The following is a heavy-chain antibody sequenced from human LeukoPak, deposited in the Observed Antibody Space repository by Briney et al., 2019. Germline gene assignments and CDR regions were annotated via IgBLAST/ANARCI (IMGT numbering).Heavy chain of an antibody. CDR1: GYTFTSYA. CDR3: ARGSELIGTGRGYYYYYYMDV. V-gene: IGHV7-4-1*02. D-gene: IGHD3-10*01. J-gene: IGHJ6*03. Sequence: GASVKVSCKASGYTFTSYAMNWVRQAPGQGLEWMGWINTNTGNPTYAQGFTGRFVFSLDTSVSTAYLQISSLKAEDTAVYYCARGSELIGTGRGYYYYYYMDVWGKGTTVTVSS. CDR2: INTNTGNP.